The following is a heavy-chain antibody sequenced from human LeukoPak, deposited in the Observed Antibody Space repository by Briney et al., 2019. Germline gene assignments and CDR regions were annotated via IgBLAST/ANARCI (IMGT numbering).Heavy chain of an antibody. CDR1: GGSVSSGSYY. CDR3: ARLWDSAFDI. V-gene: IGHV4-61*01. J-gene: IGHJ3*02. Sequence: SETLSLTCTVSGGSVSSGSYYWSWIRQPPGKGLEWIGYIYYSGSTNYNPSLKSRVTISVDTSKNQFSLKLSSVTAADTAVYYCARLWDSAFDIWGQGTMVTVS. CDR2: IYYSGST. D-gene: IGHD1-26*01.